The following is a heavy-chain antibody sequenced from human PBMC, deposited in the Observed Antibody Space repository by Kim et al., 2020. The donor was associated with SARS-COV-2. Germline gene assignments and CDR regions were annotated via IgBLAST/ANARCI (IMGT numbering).Heavy chain of an antibody. J-gene: IGHJ5*02. Sequence: SETLSLTCTVSGGSISSYYWSWIRQPPGKGLEWIGYIYYSGSTNYNPSLKSRVTISVDTSKNQFSLKLSSVTAADTAVYYCARESYYGSGSYYNPWGQGTLVTVSS. V-gene: IGHV4-59*13. CDR1: GGSISSYY. CDR3: ARESYYGSGSYYNP. D-gene: IGHD3-10*01. CDR2: IYYSGST.